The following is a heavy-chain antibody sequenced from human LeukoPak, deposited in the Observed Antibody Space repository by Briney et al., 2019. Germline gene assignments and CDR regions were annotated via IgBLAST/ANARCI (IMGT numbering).Heavy chain of an antibody. Sequence: GSLRLSCAASGFILSDHYMDWVRQPPGKGLEWIGEIHHSGYTNYNPSLKSRVAISVDTSNNQFSLKLSSVTAADTAVYYCARGYDYVWGSYRYDSAEYFQQWGQGTLVTVSS. CDR2: IHHSGYT. CDR3: ARGYDYVWGSYRYDSAEYFQQ. V-gene: IGHV4-34*01. D-gene: IGHD3-16*02. J-gene: IGHJ1*01. CDR1: GFILSDHY.